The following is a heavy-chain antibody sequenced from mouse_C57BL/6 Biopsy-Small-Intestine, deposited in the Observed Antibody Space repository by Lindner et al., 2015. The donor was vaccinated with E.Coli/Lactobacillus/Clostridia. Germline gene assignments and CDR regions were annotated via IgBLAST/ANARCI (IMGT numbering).Heavy chain of an antibody. D-gene: IGHD2-2*01. CDR2: IYPRSGNT. J-gene: IGHJ1*03. V-gene: IGHV1-81*01. Sequence: VQLQESGAELARPGASLKLSCKGSGYTFTSYGISWVKQRTGQGLEWIGEIYPRSGNTYSNEKFKGKATLTADRSSSTAYMELRSLTSEDSAVYFCARSQIYAGYPWYFDVWGHRDHGHRLL. CDR3: ARSQIYAGYPWYFDV. CDR1: GYTFTSYG.